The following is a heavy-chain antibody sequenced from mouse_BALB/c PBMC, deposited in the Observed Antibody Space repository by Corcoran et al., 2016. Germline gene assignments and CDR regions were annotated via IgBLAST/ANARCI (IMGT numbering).Heavy chain of an antibody. CDR1: GFNIKDTS. Sequence: EVQLQQSGAELVKPGASVKLSCTASGFNIKDTSMHWVKQRPEQGLEWIGRIDPANGNTKYDPKFQGKATITAETSSNTAYLQLNSLASEDTAVYYCSRATATTCWGQGTTLTVSS. V-gene: IGHV14-3*02. CDR2: IDPANGNT. J-gene: IGHJ2*01. D-gene: IGHD1-2*01. CDR3: SRATATTC.